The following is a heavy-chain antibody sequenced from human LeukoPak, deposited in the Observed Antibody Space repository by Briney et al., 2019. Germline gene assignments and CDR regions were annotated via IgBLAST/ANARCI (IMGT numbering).Heavy chain of an antibody. CDR2: ISSNGGST. V-gene: IGHV3-64*01. D-gene: IGHD3-10*01. J-gene: IGHJ6*03. Sequence: PGGSLRLSCAASGFTFSSYAMHWVRQAPGKGLEYVSAISSNGGSTYYANSVKGRFTISRDNSKNTLYLQMGSLRAEDMAVYYCARDMGITTWFGELAHPFSYYMDVWGKGTTVTVSS. CDR1: GFTFSSYA. CDR3: ARDMGITTWFGELAHPFSYYMDV.